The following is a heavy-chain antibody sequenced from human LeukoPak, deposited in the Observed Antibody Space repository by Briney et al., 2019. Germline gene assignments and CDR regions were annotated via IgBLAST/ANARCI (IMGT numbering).Heavy chain of an antibody. D-gene: IGHD2-2*01. CDR2: IYYSGST. CDR3: AREEGYCSSTSCYNWFDP. Sequence: PSETLSLTCAVSGGSISSSNWWSWVRQPPGKGLEWIGYIYYSGSTYYNPSLKSRVTISVDTSKNQFSLKLSSVTAADTAVYYCAREEGYCSSTSCYNWFDPWGQGTLVTVSS. V-gene: IGHV4-4*02. CDR1: GGSISSSNW. J-gene: IGHJ5*02.